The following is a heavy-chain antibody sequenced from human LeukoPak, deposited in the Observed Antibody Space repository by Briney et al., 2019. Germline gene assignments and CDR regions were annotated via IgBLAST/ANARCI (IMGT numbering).Heavy chain of an antibody. D-gene: IGHD6-19*01. CDR2: IYYSGST. CDR1: GGSISSSSYY. CDR3: AKTTVAAHEAFDY. Sequence: SETLSLTCTVSGGSISSSSYYWGWIRQPPGKGLERIGSIYYSGSTYYNPSLKSRVTISVDTSKNQFSLKLSSVTAADTAVYYCAKTTVAAHEAFDYWGQGTLVTVSS. J-gene: IGHJ4*02. V-gene: IGHV4-39*01.